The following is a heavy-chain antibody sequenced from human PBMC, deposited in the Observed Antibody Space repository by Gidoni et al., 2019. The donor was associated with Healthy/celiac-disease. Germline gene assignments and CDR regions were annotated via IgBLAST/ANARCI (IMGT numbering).Heavy chain of an antibody. CDR1: GGSFSGYY. CDR2: INHSGST. V-gene: IGHV4-34*01. J-gene: IGHJ5*02. D-gene: IGHD3-10*01. CDR3: ARIVGYYYGSGRVRPFDP. Sequence: QVQLQQWGAGLLKPSETLSLTCAVYGGSFSGYYWSWIRQPPGKGLEWIGEINHSGSTNYNPSLKSRVTISVDTSKNQFSLKLSSVTAADTAVYYCARIVGYYYGSGRVRPFDPWGQGTLVTVSS.